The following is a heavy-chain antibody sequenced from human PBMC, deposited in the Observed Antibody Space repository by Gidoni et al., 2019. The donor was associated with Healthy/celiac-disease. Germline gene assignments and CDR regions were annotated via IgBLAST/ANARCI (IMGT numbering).Heavy chain of an antibody. CDR2: INHSGRT. J-gene: IGHJ6*02. D-gene: IGHD2-2*01. CDR1: GGSFSGYY. Sequence: QVQLQQWGAGLLKPSETLSLTCAVYGGSFSGYYWSWIRQPPGKGLEWIGEINHSGRTNYNPSLKSRVTISVDTSKNQFSLKLSSVTAADTAVYYCARGVKVVVVPAATPYYYYGMDVWGQGTTVTVSS. V-gene: IGHV4-34*01. CDR3: ARGVKVVVVPAATPYYYYGMDV.